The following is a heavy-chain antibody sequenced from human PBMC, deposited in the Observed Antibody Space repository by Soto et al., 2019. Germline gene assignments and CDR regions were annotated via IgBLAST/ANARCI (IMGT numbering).Heavy chain of an antibody. D-gene: IGHD6-6*01. CDR1: GGSISSGGYS. Sequence: SETLSLTCAVSGGSISSGGYSWSWIRQPPGKGLEWIGHIYHSGSTYYNPSLKSRVTISVDRSKNQFSLKLSSVTAADTAVYYCARGIAARPQWFDPWGQGTLVTVSS. J-gene: IGHJ5*02. CDR2: IYHSGST. CDR3: ARGIAARPQWFDP. V-gene: IGHV4-30-2*01.